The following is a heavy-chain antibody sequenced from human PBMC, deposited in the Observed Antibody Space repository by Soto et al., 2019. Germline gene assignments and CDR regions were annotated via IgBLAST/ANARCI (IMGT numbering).Heavy chain of an antibody. CDR1: GYAFTSYG. V-gene: IGHV1-18*01. CDR3: ARSGAYCTSITCLFDSF. J-gene: IGHJ4*02. Sequence: QAQLVQSGGEVKKPGASVKVSCRASGYAFTSYGYAWVRQAPGQGLEWMGWISAYNGDTNYAQKFQDRVTLATDTSTTTVHMELRNLGSDDTAVDYCARSGAYCTSITCLFDSFWGLGTLVTVSS. D-gene: IGHD2-8*01. CDR2: ISAYNGDT.